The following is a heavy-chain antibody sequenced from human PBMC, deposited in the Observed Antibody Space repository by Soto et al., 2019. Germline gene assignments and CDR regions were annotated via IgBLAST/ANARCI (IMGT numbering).Heavy chain of an antibody. CDR2: ISYDGSNK. V-gene: IGHV3-30*18. CDR3: ANGGSGYDPPLGY. CDR1: GFTFSSYG. J-gene: IGHJ4*02. D-gene: IGHD5-12*01. Sequence: QVQLVESGGGVVQPGRSLRLSCAASGFTFSSYGMHWVRQAPGKGLEWVAVISYDGSNKYYADSVKGRFTISRDNSKNTLYLQMNSLRAEDTAVYYCANGGSGYDPPLGYWGQGTLVTVSS.